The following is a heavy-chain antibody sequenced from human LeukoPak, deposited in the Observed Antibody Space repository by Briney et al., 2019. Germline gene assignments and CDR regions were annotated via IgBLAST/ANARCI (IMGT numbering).Heavy chain of an antibody. CDR2: ISFSGSTI. CDR1: GFTTSSYD. Sequence: GGSLRLSCAASGFTTSSYDMSWGRQAPEDGLEWGSYISFSGSTIYYADSVKGRFTISRDDAKNSLYVQMNSLRAEDTAVYHCARQGYYDSSGYYYVGYFHHWGQGTLVTVSS. V-gene: IGHV3-48*03. CDR3: ARQGYYDSSGYYYVGYFHH. D-gene: IGHD3-22*01. J-gene: IGHJ1*01.